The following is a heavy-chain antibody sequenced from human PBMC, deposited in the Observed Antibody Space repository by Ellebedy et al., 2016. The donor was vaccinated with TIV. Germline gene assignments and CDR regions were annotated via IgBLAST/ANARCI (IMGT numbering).Heavy chain of an antibody. CDR3: ARQTVATSVNDAFDI. D-gene: IGHD4-17*01. CDR2: ITQDGSEK. Sequence: GEPLKISCTASGFTLSNYWLTWVRQAPGKGLEWVANITQDGSEKYYVDSVKGRFTISRDNAKNSLYLQMNSLRAEDTAVYYCARQTVATSVNDAFDIWGLGTVVTVSS. CDR1: GFTLSNYW. V-gene: IGHV3-7*01. J-gene: IGHJ3*02.